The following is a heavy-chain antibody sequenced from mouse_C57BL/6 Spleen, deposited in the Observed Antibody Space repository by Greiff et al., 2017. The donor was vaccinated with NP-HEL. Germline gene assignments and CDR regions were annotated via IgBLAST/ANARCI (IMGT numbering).Heavy chain of an antibody. D-gene: IGHD1-1*01. J-gene: IGHJ4*01. CDR1: GFTFTDYY. CDR3: ARFYYGSSGYYAMDY. CDR2: IRNKANGYTT. V-gene: IGHV7-3*01. Sequence: EVKVVESGGGLVQPGGSLSLSCAASGFTFTDYYMSWVRQPPGKALEWLGFIRNKANGYTTEYSASVKGRFTISRDNSQSILYLQMSALRAEDSATYYCARFYYGSSGYYAMDYWGQGTSVTVSS.